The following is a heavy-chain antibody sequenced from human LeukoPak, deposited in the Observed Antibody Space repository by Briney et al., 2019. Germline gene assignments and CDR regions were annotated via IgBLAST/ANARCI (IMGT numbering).Heavy chain of an antibody. Sequence: GGSLRLSCAASGLTISSYSMNWVRQAPGKGLQWVSYISSSSSTIYYADSVKGRFTISRDNAENSLHLQMNSLRVEDTALYYCATLRWGSGRYAGDYWGQGIQVAVSS. J-gene: IGHJ4*02. D-gene: IGHD6-19*01. CDR2: ISSSSSTI. CDR3: ATLRWGSGRYAGDY. CDR1: GLTISSYS. V-gene: IGHV3-48*04.